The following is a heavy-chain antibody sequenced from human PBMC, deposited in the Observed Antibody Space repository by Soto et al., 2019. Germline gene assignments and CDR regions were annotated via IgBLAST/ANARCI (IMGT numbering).Heavy chain of an antibody. Sequence: GGSLRLSCSASGFTFSSYAMHWVRQAPGKGLEYVSAISSNGGSTYYADSVKGRFTISRDNSKNTLYLQMSSLRAEDTAAYYCAREKVGIAAAGLYYYYYYGMDVWGQGTTVTVSS. D-gene: IGHD6-13*01. V-gene: IGHV3-64D*06. CDR2: ISSNGGST. J-gene: IGHJ6*02. CDR1: GFTFSSYA. CDR3: AREKVGIAAAGLYYYYYYGMDV.